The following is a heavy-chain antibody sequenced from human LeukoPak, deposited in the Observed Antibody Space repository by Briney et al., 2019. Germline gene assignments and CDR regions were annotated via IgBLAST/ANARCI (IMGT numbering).Heavy chain of an antibody. Sequence: GGSLRLSCGASGFTFTTYAMTWVRQAPGKGLEWVSSITNLGSYISYADSVKGRFTISRDNAKNSLYLQINSLRAEDTAVYYCARDWGSWDFDYWGQGTLVTVS. V-gene: IGHV3-21*01. CDR2: ITNLGSYI. CDR1: GFTFTTYA. CDR3: ARDWGSWDFDY. D-gene: IGHD3-16*01. J-gene: IGHJ4*02.